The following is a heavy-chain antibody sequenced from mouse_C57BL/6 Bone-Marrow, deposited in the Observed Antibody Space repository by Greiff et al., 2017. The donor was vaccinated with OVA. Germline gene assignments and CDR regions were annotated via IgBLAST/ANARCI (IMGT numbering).Heavy chain of an antibody. J-gene: IGHJ4*01. CDR1: GYAFSSYW. CDR2: IYPGDGDT. Sequence: QVQLKESGAELVKPGASVKISCKASGYAFSSYWMYWVKQRPVKGLEWIGQIYPGDGDTNYNGKFKGKAILTADKSSSTVYMQLSSLNSEDSAVYFCARSGYYYAMDYWGQGTSVTVSS. CDR3: ARSGYYYAMDY. D-gene: IGHD3-2*02. V-gene: IGHV1-80*01.